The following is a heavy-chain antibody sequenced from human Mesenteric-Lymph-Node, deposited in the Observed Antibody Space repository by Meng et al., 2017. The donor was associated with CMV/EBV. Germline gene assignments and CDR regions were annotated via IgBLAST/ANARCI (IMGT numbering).Heavy chain of an antibody. D-gene: IGHD4-17*01. CDR1: GFTFSNYS. CDR2: IKGDGSAK. Sequence: GESLKISCAASGFTFSNYSMNWVRQAPGKGLEWVANIKGDGSAKEYVDSVNGRFTISRDNANNLLYLQMNSLRVEDTAVYFCARPKRDADGYWGQGTLVTVSS. CDR3: ARPKRDADGY. V-gene: IGHV3-7*01. J-gene: IGHJ4*02.